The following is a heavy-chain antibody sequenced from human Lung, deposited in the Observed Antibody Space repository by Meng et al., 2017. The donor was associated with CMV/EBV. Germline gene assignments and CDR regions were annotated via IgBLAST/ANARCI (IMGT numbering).Heavy chain of an antibody. CDR2: ISYDGSNI. J-gene: IGHJ6*01. CDR3: ARDGSKSRYYYHGMDV. CDR1: GFSLADDV. Sequence: GESLKISCGVSGFSLADDVMHWVRQAPGKGLECVTVISYDGSNIYYADSVNGRFTISRDISRNTLYLQMNRLRVEDTAVYYCARDGSKSRYYYHGMDVWGQGNXVTVDS. V-gene: IGHV3-30*03. D-gene: IGHD2-15*01.